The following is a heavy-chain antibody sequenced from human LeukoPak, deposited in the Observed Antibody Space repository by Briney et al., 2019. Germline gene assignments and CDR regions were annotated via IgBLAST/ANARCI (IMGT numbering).Heavy chain of an antibody. CDR3: ARDFGSGYFHYYMDV. CDR1: GGSISSSSSYY. Sequence: SSETLSLTCTVSGGSISSSSSYYWGWIRQPPGRGLEWIGSFYYSGYTYYNPSLKSRVTISLDMSKNQFSLKLSSVTAADTAVYYCARDFGSGYFHYYMDVWGKGTTVTVSS. J-gene: IGHJ6*03. CDR2: FYYSGYT. V-gene: IGHV4-39*02. D-gene: IGHD3-22*01.